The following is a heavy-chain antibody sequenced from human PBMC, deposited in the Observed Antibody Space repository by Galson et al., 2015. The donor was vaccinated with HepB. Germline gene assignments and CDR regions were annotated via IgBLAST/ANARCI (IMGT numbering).Heavy chain of an antibody. J-gene: IGHJ4*02. CDR1: GYTFTSYG. CDR2: ISAYNGNT. Sequence: SVKVSCKASGYTFTSYGISWVRQAPGQGLEWMGWISAYNGNTNYAQKLQGRVTMTTDTSTSTAYMELRSLRSDDTAVYYCARERSYYYDSSGHDYWGQGTLVTVSS. CDR3: ARERSYYYDSSGHDY. V-gene: IGHV1-18*04. D-gene: IGHD3-22*01.